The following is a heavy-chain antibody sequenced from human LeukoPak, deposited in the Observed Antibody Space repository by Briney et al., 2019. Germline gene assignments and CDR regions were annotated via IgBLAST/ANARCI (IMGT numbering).Heavy chain of an antibody. CDR2: ISYDGNNK. V-gene: IGHV3-30*18. Sequence: GGSLRLSCEASGFTFSNYGMHRVRQAPGKGLEWVAVISYDGNNKYYADSVKGRFIISRDNSKNTLYLQMNSLRPEDTAVYYCAKDSGSGWYEGYYFDYWGQGTLVTVSS. J-gene: IGHJ4*02. D-gene: IGHD6-19*01. CDR3: AKDSGSGWYEGYYFDY. CDR1: GFTFSNYG.